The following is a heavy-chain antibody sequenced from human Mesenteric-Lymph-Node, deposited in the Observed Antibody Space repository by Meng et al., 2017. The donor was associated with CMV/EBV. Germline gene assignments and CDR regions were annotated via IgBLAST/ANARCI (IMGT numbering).Heavy chain of an antibody. CDR2: ISSSSSYI. CDR1: FSSYS. V-gene: IGHV3-21*01. Sequence: FSSYSMNRGRQAPGKGLEWVSSISSSSSYIYYADSVKGRFTISRDNAKNSLYLQMNSLRAEDTAVYYCARGDGSGSYYNRAYNFDYWGQGTLVTVSS. J-gene: IGHJ4*02. CDR3: ARGDGSGSYYNRAYNFDY. D-gene: IGHD3-10*01.